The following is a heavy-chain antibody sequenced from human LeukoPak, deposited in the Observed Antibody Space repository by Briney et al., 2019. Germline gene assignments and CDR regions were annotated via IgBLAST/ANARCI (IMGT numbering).Heavy chain of an antibody. D-gene: IGHD3-22*01. J-gene: IGHJ4*02. CDR1: GFTFRSYG. V-gene: IGHV3-30*03. CDR3: ARDLIYYDSSGYEKTGDY. CDR2: ISSDGSGK. Sequence: GGSLRLSCAASGFTFRSYGMHWVRQAPGKGLEWVAVISSDGSGKHYADSVKSRFTISRDNSKNTLYLQMNSLRAEDTAVYYCARDLIYYDSSGYEKTGDYWGQGTLVTVSS.